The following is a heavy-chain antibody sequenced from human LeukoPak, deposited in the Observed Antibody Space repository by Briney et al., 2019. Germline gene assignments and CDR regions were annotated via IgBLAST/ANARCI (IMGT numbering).Heavy chain of an antibody. CDR3: ARGRSGWYYYYYYMDV. CDR2: IYYSGST. Sequence: SETLSLTCTVSGGSIGSYYWSWIRQPPGKGLEWIGYIYYSGSTNYNPSLKSRVTISVETSKNQFSLKLSSVTAADTAVYYCARGRSGWYYYYYYMDVWGKGTTVTISS. D-gene: IGHD6-19*01. CDR1: GGSIGSYY. J-gene: IGHJ6*03. V-gene: IGHV4-59*01.